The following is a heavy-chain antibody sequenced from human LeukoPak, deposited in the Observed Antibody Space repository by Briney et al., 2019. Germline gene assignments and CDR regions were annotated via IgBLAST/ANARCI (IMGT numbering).Heavy chain of an antibody. CDR2: IQHSGTT. J-gene: IGHJ4*02. Sequence: PSETLSLTCSLSGGSISSYGYYWSSIRQHPGRGLEWIGNIQHSGTTYYTPSLKSRVSFSVDTSKNHFYLKLTSLTASDTAVYYCARVTDYDFWSGYPDYWGQGALVTVS. CDR3: ARVTDYDFWSGYPDY. D-gene: IGHD3-3*01. CDR1: GGSISSYGYY. V-gene: IGHV4-31*03.